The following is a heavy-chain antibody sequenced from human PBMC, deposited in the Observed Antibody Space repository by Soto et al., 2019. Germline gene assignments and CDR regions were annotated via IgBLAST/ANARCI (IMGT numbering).Heavy chain of an antibody. V-gene: IGHV4-59*01. J-gene: IGHJ5*02. Sequence: SETLSLTCTVSGGSISSYYWSWIRQPPGKGLEWIGYIYYSGSTNYNPSLKSRVTISVDTSKNQFSLKLSSVTAADTAVYYCAGGSIAAHGWFEPWGQGTRVTVSS. CDR1: GGSISSYY. D-gene: IGHD6-6*01. CDR2: IYYSGST. CDR3: AGGSIAAHGWFEP.